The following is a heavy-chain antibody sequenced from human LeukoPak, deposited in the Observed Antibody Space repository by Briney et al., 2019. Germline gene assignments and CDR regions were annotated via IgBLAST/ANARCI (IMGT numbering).Heavy chain of an antibody. CDR2: FDPEDGET. J-gene: IGHJ4*02. Sequence: ASVKVSCKVSGYTLTELSMHWVRQAPGKGLEWMGGFDPEDGETIYAQKFQGRVTMTEDTSTDTAYMELGSLRSEDTAVYYCATHERLYYGSGSYSDYWGQGTLVTVSS. D-gene: IGHD3-10*01. CDR3: ATHERLYYGSGSYSDY. CDR1: GYTLTELS. V-gene: IGHV1-24*01.